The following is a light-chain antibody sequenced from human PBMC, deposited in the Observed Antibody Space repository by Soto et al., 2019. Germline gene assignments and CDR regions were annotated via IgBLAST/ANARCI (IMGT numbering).Light chain of an antibody. V-gene: IGKV3D-20*01. Sequence: EIVLTQSPATLSLSPGERAALSCAASQSVSSNYLAWYQQKPGLAPRLLIYDASRRATGIPDRFSGSGSGTDFILTISRLEPKDFAVYYCQQYGSSPCTCGQGTKVDIK. J-gene: IGKJ1*01. CDR2: DAS. CDR3: QQYGSSPCT. CDR1: QSVSSNY.